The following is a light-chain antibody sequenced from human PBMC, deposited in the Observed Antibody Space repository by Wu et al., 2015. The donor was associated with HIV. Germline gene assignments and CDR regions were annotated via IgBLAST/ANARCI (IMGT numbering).Light chain of an antibody. V-gene: IGKV3-15*01. CDR3: LQYNQWV. J-gene: IGKJ3*01. CDR2: GAS. Sequence: EIVMTQSPAILSVSLGERATLSCRASQDVNNNVVWYQQKPGQAPRLLIYGASTRATGIPARFSGSRSGTEFTLTITSLQPEDFGVYYCLQYNQWVFGPGTKVHVK. CDR1: QDVNNN.